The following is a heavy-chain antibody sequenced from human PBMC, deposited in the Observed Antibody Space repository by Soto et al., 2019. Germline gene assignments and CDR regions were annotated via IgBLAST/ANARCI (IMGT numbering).Heavy chain of an antibody. Sequence: SETLSLTCDVSSVSITSSNWWTWVRQPPGKGLEWLGKIPHSGTVNYNATLRSRVTISVDKPKNQLSLKLMSVTAADTAVYYCARDYDGFDYWGPGILVTVSS. J-gene: IGHJ4*02. V-gene: IGHV4-4*02. CDR1: SVSITSSNW. D-gene: IGHD3-16*01. CDR3: ARDYDGFDY. CDR2: IPHSGTV.